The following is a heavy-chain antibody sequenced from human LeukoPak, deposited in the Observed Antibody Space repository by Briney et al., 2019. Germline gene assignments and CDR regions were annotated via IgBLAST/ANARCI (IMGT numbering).Heavy chain of an antibody. Sequence: GASVKVSCKASGYTFTGYYMHWVRQAPGQGLEWMGWISAYNGNTNYAQKPQGRVTMTTDTSTSTAYMELRSLRSDDTAVYYCARAPASGSNWFDPWGQGTLVTVSS. J-gene: IGHJ5*02. D-gene: IGHD1-26*01. V-gene: IGHV1-18*04. CDR2: ISAYNGNT. CDR1: GYTFTGYY. CDR3: ARAPASGSNWFDP.